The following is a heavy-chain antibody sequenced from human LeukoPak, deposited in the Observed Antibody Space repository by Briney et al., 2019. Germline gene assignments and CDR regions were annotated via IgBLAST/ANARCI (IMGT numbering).Heavy chain of an antibody. Sequence: ASVKVSCKASGYTLTGYYMHWVRQAPGQGLEWMGWINPNSGGTNYAQKFQGRVTMTRDTSISTAYMELSRLRSDDTAVYYCARDKVAVADHYYFDYWGQGTLVTVSS. V-gene: IGHV1-2*02. J-gene: IGHJ4*02. CDR3: ARDKVAVADHYYFDY. CDR1: GYTLTGYY. D-gene: IGHD6-19*01. CDR2: INPNSGGT.